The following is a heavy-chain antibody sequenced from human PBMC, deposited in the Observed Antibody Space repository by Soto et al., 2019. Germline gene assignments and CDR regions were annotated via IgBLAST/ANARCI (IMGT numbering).Heavy chain of an antibody. CDR3: ARVEGVPNHFDY. D-gene: IGHD3-3*01. Sequence: GGSLRLSCAVSGFTVSTNYMSWIRQAPGKGLEWVSVVYSGGSTYYADSVKGRFTISRDSSKNTLYLQMNSLRAEDTAVYYCARVEGVPNHFDYWGQGTLVTVSS. V-gene: IGHV3-66*01. J-gene: IGHJ4*02. CDR1: GFTVSTNY. CDR2: VYSGGST.